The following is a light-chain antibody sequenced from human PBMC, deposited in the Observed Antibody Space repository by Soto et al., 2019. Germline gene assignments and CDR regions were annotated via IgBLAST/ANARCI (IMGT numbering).Light chain of an antibody. Sequence: DIQLTQSSSFLASSIGERVHITCRASQVISTSLAWYQVKPGKAPKLLIYAASTLESGVPSRFSATVSGTEFSLTITSLQPEDFATYYCQQLFDSPITFGQGTRLEIK. CDR2: AAS. V-gene: IGKV1-9*01. CDR3: QQLFDSPIT. J-gene: IGKJ5*01. CDR1: QVISTS.